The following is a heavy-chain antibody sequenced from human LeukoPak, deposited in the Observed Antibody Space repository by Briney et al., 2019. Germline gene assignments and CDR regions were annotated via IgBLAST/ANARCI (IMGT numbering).Heavy chain of an antibody. CDR1: GFSVSAHY. D-gene: IGHD2-2*01. V-gene: IGHV3-23*01. Sequence: GGSLRLSCAASGFSVSAHYMSWVRQAPGKGLEWVSAISGSGGSTYYADSVKGRFTISRDNSKSTLYLQMNSLRAEDTAVYYCVIYCSSTSCYFRWGQGTLVTVSS. CDR3: VIYCSSTSCYFR. CDR2: ISGSGGST. J-gene: IGHJ4*02.